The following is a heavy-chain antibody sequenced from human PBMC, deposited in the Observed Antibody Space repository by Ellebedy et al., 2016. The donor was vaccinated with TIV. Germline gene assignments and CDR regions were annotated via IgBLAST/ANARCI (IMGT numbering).Heavy chain of an antibody. CDR3: ARWVAVAATYCDY. J-gene: IGHJ4*02. Sequence: MPSETLSLTCAVYGGSFSGYYWSWIRQPPGKGLEWIGEINHSRITNYNPSLKSRVTISVDTSKNQFSLKLSSGTAADTAVYYCARWVAVAATYCDYWGQGTLVTVSS. CDR2: INHSRIT. CDR1: GGSFSGYY. V-gene: IGHV4-34*01. D-gene: IGHD6-19*01.